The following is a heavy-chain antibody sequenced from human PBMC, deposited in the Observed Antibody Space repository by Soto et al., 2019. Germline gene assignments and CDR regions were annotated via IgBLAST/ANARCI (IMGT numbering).Heavy chain of an antibody. V-gene: IGHV3-23*01. CDR2: ITSSGGAA. J-gene: IGHJ4*02. CDR3: AKDLRGSTFEPH. Sequence: GGSLRLSCAASGFTFSSYAMSWVRQAPGKGLEWVSVITSSGGAAFYADSVRGRFTLSRDNSKNTLDLQMNSLRAEDTALYYCAKDLRGSTFEPHWGQGALVTVSS. CDR1: GFTFSSYA. D-gene: IGHD3-3*01.